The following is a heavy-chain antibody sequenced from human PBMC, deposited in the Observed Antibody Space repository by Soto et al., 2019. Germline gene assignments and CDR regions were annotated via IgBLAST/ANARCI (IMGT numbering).Heavy chain of an antibody. CDR1: GFAVSSNY. J-gene: IGHJ4*02. CDR3: ARCGYNYGYVPYDFDF. V-gene: IGHV3-53*04. D-gene: IGHD5-18*01. Sequence: EVQLVESGGGLVQPGGSLRLSCAASGFAVSSNYMSWVRQAPGKGLEWVSIIYRGGATYYADSVKGRFTISRHDPKNTLYLQMDSVRAEDTAVYFCARCGYNYGYVPYDFDFWGQGTLVTVSS. CDR2: IYRGGAT.